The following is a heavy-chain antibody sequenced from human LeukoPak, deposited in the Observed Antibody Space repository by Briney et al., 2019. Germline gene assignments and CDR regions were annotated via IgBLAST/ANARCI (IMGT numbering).Heavy chain of an antibody. J-gene: IGHJ5*02. CDR1: GFTFSSYS. V-gene: IGHV3-21*01. CDR3: ARDPATTVTTQGGT. D-gene: IGHD4-17*01. CDR2: ISSSSYI. Sequence: GGSLRLSCAASGFTFSSYSMNWVRQAPGKGLEWVSSISSSSYIYYADSVKGRFTISRDNAKNSLYLQMNSLRAEDTAVYYCARDPATTVTTQGGTWGQGTLVTVSS.